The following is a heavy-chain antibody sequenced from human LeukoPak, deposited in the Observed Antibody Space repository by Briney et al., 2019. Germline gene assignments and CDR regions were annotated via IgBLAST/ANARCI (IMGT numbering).Heavy chain of an antibody. D-gene: IGHD3-10*01. CDR1: GGSIGSYF. J-gene: IGHJ4*02. CDR3: ARIRSSLTVDY. CDR2: IFYTGST. V-gene: IGHV4-59*01. Sequence: SETPSLTCTLSGGSIGSYFWSWIRQPPGKGLEWIGYIFYTGSTNYSPSLKSRVTMSLDTSKNQFSLNLTSVTAADTAVYFCARIRSSLTVDYWGQGTLVSVSS.